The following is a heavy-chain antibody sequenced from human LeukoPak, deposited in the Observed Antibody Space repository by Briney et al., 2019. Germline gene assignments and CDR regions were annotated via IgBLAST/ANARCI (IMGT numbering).Heavy chain of an antibody. CDR3: AGDRRTSGWYAS. CDR1: GFTVSSTY. J-gene: IGHJ5*01. D-gene: IGHD1-26*01. Sequence: GGSLRLSCVLSGFTVSSTYISWFRQTPGKGLEWVSVIFTTGTTYYADSVKGQFTLSRDNFENTVHLQMSSLTAEDTAVYYCAGDRRTSGWYASWGQGTLVTVSS. V-gene: IGHV3-53*01. CDR2: IFTTGTT.